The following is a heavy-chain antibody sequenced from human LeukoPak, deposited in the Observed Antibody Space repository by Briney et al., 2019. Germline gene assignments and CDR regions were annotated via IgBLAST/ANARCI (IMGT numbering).Heavy chain of an antibody. CDR3: ARTDILTGYYEPGYFDY. CDR1: GGSISSYY. D-gene: IGHD3-9*01. V-gene: IGHV4-59*01. J-gene: IGHJ4*02. Sequence: SETLSLTCTVSGGSISSYYWSWIRQPPGKGLEWIGYIYYSGSTNYNPSLKSRVTISVDTSKNQFSLKLSSVTAADTAVYYCARTDILTGYYEPGYFDYWGQGTLVTVSS. CDR2: IYYSGST.